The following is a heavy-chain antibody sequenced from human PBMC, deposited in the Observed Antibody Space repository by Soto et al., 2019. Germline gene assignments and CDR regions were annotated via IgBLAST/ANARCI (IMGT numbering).Heavy chain of an antibody. Sequence: DVQLVESGGGLIQPGESLRLSCAASGFTISGKKYVAWVRQAPGKGLEWVSALYDLDGSFYAASVQGRFTTSSDSSKTTVYLRMNDLRPDDTAVYYCAPWHEREHAYDVWGQGTTVTVSS. V-gene: IGHV3-53*01. D-gene: IGHD1-1*01. J-gene: IGHJ3*01. CDR1: GFTISGKKY. CDR2: LYDLDGS. CDR3: APWHEREHAYDV.